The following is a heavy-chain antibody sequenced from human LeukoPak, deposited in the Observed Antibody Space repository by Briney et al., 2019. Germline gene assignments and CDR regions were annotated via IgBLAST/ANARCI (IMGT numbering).Heavy chain of an antibody. Sequence: GGSLRLSCAASGFTFSKYGMSWVRQAPGKGLEWVSAISGSGGSTYYADSVKGRFTISRDISKNTLYLHMNSLRAEDTAVYYCAKRGGRYCSGGSCYSGYYMDVWGKGTTVTVSS. CDR3: AKRGGRYCSGGSCYSGYYMDV. CDR1: GFTFSKYG. D-gene: IGHD2-15*01. J-gene: IGHJ6*03. CDR2: ISGSGGST. V-gene: IGHV3-23*01.